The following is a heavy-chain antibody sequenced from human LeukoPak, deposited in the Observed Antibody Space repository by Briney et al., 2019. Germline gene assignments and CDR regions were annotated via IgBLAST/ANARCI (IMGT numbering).Heavy chain of an antibody. Sequence: SETLSLTCTVSGGSISSSSYYWGWIRQPPGKGLEWIGSIYYSGSTYYNPSLKSRVTISVDTSKNQFSLKLSSVTAADTAVYYCARGKSYGGIDYWGQGTLVTVSS. D-gene: IGHD4-23*01. V-gene: IGHV4-39*07. J-gene: IGHJ4*02. CDR2: IYYSGST. CDR1: GGSISSSSYY. CDR3: ARGKSYGGIDY.